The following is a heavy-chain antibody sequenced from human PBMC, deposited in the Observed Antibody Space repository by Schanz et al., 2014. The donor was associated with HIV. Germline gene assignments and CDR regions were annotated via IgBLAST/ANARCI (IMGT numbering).Heavy chain of an antibody. Sequence: QVLLQESGPRLMKPSETVSLTCTVSSGFIRTYHWHWIRQSAGKRLEWIGRASGSGSTDHNPSPESGVTRSIDTSNNLFTRKLMPVTAADTAVYYCAKSGQLVTKHYWFDSWGQGTLVIVSS. V-gene: IGHV4-4*07. D-gene: IGHD6-6*01. CDR2: ASGSGST. CDR3: AKSGQLVTKHYWFDS. CDR1: SGFIRTYH. J-gene: IGHJ5*01.